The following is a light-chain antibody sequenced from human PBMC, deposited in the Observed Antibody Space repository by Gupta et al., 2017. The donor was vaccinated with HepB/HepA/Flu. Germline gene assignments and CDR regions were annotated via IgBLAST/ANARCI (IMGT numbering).Light chain of an antibody. Sequence: DIVMTQSPESLAVSLGERATINCKSSQSVLYSSNNKNYLGWYQQKPRQPPKLLIYWASTRESGVPDGFRGSGSGKNSTLTTGGRQAEDVAVYYGQQYYIPPYTFGQGPSWRSN. CDR1: QSVLYSSNNKNY. CDR2: WAS. CDR3: QQYYIPPYT. V-gene: IGKV4-1*01. J-gene: IGKJ2*01.